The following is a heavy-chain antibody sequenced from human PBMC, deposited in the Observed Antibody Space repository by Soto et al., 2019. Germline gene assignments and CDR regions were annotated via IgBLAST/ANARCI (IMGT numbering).Heavy chain of an antibody. CDR1: GFTFSSYA. V-gene: IGHV3-23*01. D-gene: IGHD3-3*01. CDR3: AKDTRITIFGVVIGQRDYYFDY. Sequence: GGSLRLSCAASGFTFSSYAMSWVRQAPGKGLEWVSAISGSGGSTYYADSVKGRFTISRDNSKNTLYLQMNSLRAEDTAVYYCAKDTRITIFGVVIGQRDYYFDYWGQGTLVTVSS. CDR2: ISGSGGST. J-gene: IGHJ4*02.